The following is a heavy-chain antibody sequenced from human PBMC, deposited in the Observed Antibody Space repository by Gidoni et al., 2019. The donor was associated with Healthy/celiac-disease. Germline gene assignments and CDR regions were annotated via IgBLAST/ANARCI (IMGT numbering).Heavy chain of an antibody. J-gene: IGHJ3*02. V-gene: IGHV1-46*01. CDR1: GYTFTRYY. CDR3: ARDSMAYYYDSRGAFDI. CDR2: INPSGGST. Sequence: QVQLVQSGAEVKKPGASVKVACKASGYTFTRYYMHWVRQAPGQGLEWMGIINPSGGSTSYAQKFQGRVTMTRDTSTSTVYMELSSLRSEDTAVYYCARDSMAYYYDSRGAFDIWGQGTMVTVSS. D-gene: IGHD3-22*01.